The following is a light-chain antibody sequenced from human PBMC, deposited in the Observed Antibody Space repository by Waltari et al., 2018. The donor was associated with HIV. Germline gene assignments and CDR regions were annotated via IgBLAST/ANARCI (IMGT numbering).Light chain of an antibody. V-gene: IGKV4-1*01. CDR2: WAS. Sequence: DIVMTQSPDSLPVSLGERATINCTSSRSILYSSDNRTYLAWYQQKPRQPPKLLISWASTRESGVPDRFSGSGSGTDFTLTITRLQAEDVAVYHCQQYFRIPPTFGGGTKVQIK. J-gene: IGKJ4*01. CDR1: RSILYSSDNRTY. CDR3: QQYFRIPPT.